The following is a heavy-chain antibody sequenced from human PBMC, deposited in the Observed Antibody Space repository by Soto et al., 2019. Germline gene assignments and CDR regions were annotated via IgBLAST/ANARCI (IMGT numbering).Heavy chain of an antibody. Sequence: EVQLLESGGGLVQPGGSLRLSCAASGFTFSSYAMTWVRQAPGKWLEWVSVITGGVGVTYYADSVKGRFTISRDNSKKTLYLQMKSLRAEETAVYNCAKFQAEPSYTWSFHYWGQGTLVTVSS. J-gene: IGHJ4*02. D-gene: IGHD1-26*01. CDR3: AKFQAEPSYTWSFHY. CDR1: GFTFSSYA. V-gene: IGHV3-23*01. CDR2: ITGGVGVT.